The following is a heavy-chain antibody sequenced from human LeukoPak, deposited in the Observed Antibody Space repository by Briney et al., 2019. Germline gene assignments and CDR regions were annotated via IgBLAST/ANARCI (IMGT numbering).Heavy chain of an antibody. J-gene: IGHJ4*02. Sequence: GESLKISCKGSGYTFTSYWISWVRQMPGKGLEWMGKIDPSDSYTSYSPSFQGHVTISADKSISAAFLQWSSLKASDTAMYYCARHSHYDVWSGYLDYWGQGTLVTVSS. CDR2: IDPSDSYT. CDR3: ARHSHYDVWSGYLDY. D-gene: IGHD3-3*01. V-gene: IGHV5-10-1*01. CDR1: GYTFTSYW.